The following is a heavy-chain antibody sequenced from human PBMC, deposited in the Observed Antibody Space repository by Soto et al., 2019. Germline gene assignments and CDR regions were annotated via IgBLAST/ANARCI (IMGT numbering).Heavy chain of an antibody. D-gene: IGHD5-12*01. V-gene: IGHV5-51*01. CDR2: IYPGDSDT. CDR1: GYSFTSYW. J-gene: IGHJ4*02. Sequence: PGESLKISCKGSGYSFTSYWIGWVRQMPGKGLEWMGIIYPGDSDTRYSPSFQGQVTISADKSISTAYLQWSSLKASDTAMYYCARRERRWLIYEEVRYWGQGTLVTVSS. CDR3: ARRERRWLIYEEVRY.